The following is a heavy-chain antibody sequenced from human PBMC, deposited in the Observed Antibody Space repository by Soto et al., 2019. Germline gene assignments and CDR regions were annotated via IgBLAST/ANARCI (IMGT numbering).Heavy chain of an antibody. CDR2: IYWDDDE. V-gene: IGHV2-5*02. D-gene: IGHD4-17*01. CDR1: GFSLSASGVG. Sequence: QITLKESGPTLVKPTQTLTVTCTFSGFSLSASGVGVGWIRQPPGKALEWLALIYWDDDERYSPSLQSRLTITKDTSKNQVVLTMTNMDPVYTATYYCAHMTTVTEFDSWGQGILVTVSS. CDR3: AHMTTVTEFDS. J-gene: IGHJ4*02.